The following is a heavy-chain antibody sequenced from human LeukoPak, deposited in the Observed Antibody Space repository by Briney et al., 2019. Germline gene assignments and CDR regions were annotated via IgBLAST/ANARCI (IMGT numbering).Heavy chain of an antibody. D-gene: IGHD5-18*01. J-gene: IGHJ3*02. V-gene: IGHV4-31*03. Sequence: PSQTLSLTCSVSGGSIKGGGFFWNWVRQHPGKGLEWIGHIYYSGSPSYNPSVKSRVTISVDTSKNQFSLKLTSVTAADTAMYYCARDHGRSYNYGSDDLDIWGQGTLVIVSA. CDR1: GGSIKGGGFF. CDR2: IYYSGSP. CDR3: ARDHGRSYNYGSDDLDI.